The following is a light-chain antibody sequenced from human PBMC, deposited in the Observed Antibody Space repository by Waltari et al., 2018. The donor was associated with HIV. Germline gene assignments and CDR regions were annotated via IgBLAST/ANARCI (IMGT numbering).Light chain of an antibody. CDR3: QQYYTTPHT. J-gene: IGKJ2*01. V-gene: IGKV4-1*01. CDR1: QNILYSANNKNY. Sequence: DIVMTQSPDSLAVSLGERATINCKSSQNILYSANNKNYLAWYQQKPGQPPKLLIYWASTREFGVPDRFSGSGSGTDFTLTVSSLQAEDVAVYYCQQYYTTPHTFGHGTNLEIK. CDR2: WAS.